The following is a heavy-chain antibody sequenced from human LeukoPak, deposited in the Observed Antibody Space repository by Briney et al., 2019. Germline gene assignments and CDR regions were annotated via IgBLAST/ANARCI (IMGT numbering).Heavy chain of an antibody. D-gene: IGHD3-22*01. J-gene: IGHJ4*02. CDR1: GGSFSGYY. CDR3: ARADDSSGYQN. Sequence: SETLSLTCAVYGGSFSGYYWSWIRQPPGKGLEGIGEINHSGSPNYNPSLKSRVTISVDTSKNQFSLKLSSVTAADTAVYYCARADDSSGYQNWGQGTLVTVSS. V-gene: IGHV4-34*01. CDR2: INHSGSP.